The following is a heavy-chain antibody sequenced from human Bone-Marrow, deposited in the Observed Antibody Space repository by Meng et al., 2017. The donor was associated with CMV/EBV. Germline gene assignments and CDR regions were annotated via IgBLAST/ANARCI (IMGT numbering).Heavy chain of an antibody. D-gene: IGHD6-13*01. V-gene: IGHV4-39*01. J-gene: IGHJ5*02. CDR3: ARRRGAAAAQGSNWFDP. CDR2: IYSRGST. CDR1: GGSISSSSYY. Sequence: GSLRLSCTVSGGSISSSSYYWDWIRQPPGKGLEWIGNIYSRGSTNYNPSLKSRVTISVDTSKNQFSLRLSSVTAADTAVYYRARRRGAAAAQGSNWFDPWGQGTLVTVSS.